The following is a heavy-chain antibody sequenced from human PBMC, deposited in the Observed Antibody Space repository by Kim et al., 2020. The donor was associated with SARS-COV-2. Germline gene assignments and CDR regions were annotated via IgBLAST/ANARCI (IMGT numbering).Heavy chain of an antibody. CDR3: ARDRSIVVVAATLED. Sequence: SVKVSCKASGGTFSSYAISWVRQAPGQGLEWMGGIIPIFGTANYAQKFQGRVTITADESTSTAYMELSSLRSEDTAVYYCARDRSIVVVAATLEDWGQGTLVTVSS. CDR2: IIPIFGTA. J-gene: IGHJ4*02. CDR1: GGTFSSYA. D-gene: IGHD2-15*01. V-gene: IGHV1-69*13.